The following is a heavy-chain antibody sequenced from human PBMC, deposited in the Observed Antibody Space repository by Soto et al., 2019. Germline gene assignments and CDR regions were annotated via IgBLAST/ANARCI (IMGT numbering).Heavy chain of an antibody. J-gene: IGHJ6*02. D-gene: IGHD6-19*01. CDR1: GYTFTSYA. CDR2: INAGNGNT. V-gene: IGHV1-3*01. CDR3: ARSRQWLVGDHYYYGMDD. Sequence: ASVKVSCKASGYTFTSYAMHWVRQAPGQRLEWMGWINAGNGNTKYSQKFQGRVTITRDTSASTAYMELSSLRSEDTAVYYCARSRQWLVGDHYYYGMDDWGQGTTVTVSS.